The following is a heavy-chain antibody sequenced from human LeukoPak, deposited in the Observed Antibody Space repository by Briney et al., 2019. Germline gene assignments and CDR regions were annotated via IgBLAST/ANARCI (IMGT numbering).Heavy chain of an antibody. CDR1: GFTFSSYA. CDR2: ISGSGGST. D-gene: IGHD6-19*01. CDR3: AKDGGSGWYDQNEFDY. J-gene: IGHJ4*02. Sequence: SGGSLRLSCAASGFTFSSYAMSWVRQAPGKGLDWVSAISGSGGSTYYADSVKGRFTISRDNSKNTLYLQMNSLRAEDTAVYYCAKDGGSGWYDQNEFDYWGQGTLVTVSS. V-gene: IGHV3-23*01.